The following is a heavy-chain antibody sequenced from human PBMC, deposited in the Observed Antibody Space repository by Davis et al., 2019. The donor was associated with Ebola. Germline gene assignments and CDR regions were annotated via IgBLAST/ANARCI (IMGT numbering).Heavy chain of an antibody. CDR3: ARGPSVVLRYFDWNNRLDV. CDR1: VYTFPCYG. CDR2: TSPYNGNT. J-gene: IGHJ6*02. D-gene: IGHD3-9*01. Sequence: SVPVSRQASVYTFPCYGISWVRQAPVPGLEWMGWTSPYNGNTNYAQKLQGRVTMTTDTSTSTAYMELRSLRSDDTAVYYCARGPSVVLRYFDWNNRLDVWGQGTMVTVSS. V-gene: IGHV1-18*01.